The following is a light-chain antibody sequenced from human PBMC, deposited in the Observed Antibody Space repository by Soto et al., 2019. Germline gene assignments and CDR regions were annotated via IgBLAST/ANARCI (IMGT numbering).Light chain of an antibody. CDR1: QDISNY. CDR2: DAS. V-gene: IGKV1-33*01. J-gene: IGKJ4*01. CDR3: QQYDNLPLT. Sequence: DIRMTQSPSSLSASVGDRVTITCQASQDISNYLNWYQQEPGKAPKLLIYDASNLETGVPSRFSGSGSGTDFTFTISSLQPEDIATYYCQQYDNLPLTFGGGTKVDNK.